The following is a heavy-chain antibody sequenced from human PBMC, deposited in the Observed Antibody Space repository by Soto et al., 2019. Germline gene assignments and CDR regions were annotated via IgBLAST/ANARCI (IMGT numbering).Heavy chain of an antibody. CDR1: GGSISSSSYY. V-gene: IGHV4-39*07. Sequence: LTCTVSGGSISSSSYYWGWIRQPPGKGLEWIGSIYYSGSTYYNPSLKSRVTISVDTSKNQFSLKLSSVTAADTAVYYCARGNYYDSSGYYYARGAFDIWGQGTMVTVSS. D-gene: IGHD3-22*01. CDR2: IYYSGST. J-gene: IGHJ3*02. CDR3: ARGNYYDSSGYYYARGAFDI.